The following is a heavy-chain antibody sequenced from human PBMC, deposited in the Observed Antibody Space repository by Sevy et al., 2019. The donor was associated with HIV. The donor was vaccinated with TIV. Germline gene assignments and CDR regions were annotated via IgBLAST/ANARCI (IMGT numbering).Heavy chain of an antibody. CDR2: ISPYTGDT. Sequence: ASVKVSCKASGYTFRSYGISWVRQAPGQGLEWMGWISPYTGDTDFAQKVQGRISMTSDTSTSTAYMERRGLRSEDTAVYYCARDKPQGVVVLPGAMWGGVDYWGQGTLVTVSS. CDR3: ARDKPQGVVVLPGAMWGGVDY. CDR1: GYTFRSYG. J-gene: IGHJ4*02. D-gene: IGHD2-2*01. V-gene: IGHV1-18*01.